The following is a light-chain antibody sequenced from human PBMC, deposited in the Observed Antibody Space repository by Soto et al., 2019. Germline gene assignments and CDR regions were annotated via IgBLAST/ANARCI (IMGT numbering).Light chain of an antibody. CDR3: QQSYSVPRT. Sequence: DIQMTQSPSSLSASVGDRVTITCRASQSIRTYLNWYQQKPGKAPKALIYGTSTLQSGVPSRFSGSGSGTDFSLTISSLQPEDFATYFCQQSYSVPRTFGPGTKINIK. J-gene: IGKJ3*01. CDR1: QSIRTY. V-gene: IGKV1-39*01. CDR2: GTS.